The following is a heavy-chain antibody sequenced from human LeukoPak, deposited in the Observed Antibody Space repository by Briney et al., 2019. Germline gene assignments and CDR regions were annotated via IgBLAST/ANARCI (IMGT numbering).Heavy chain of an antibody. J-gene: IGHJ4*02. V-gene: IGHV3-48*03. CDR2: IRSSGDTI. CDR1: GFTFRSYE. CDR3: TRDSGYCTDYNCHHIDY. D-gene: IGHD2-8*02. Sequence: GGSLRLSCAASGFTFRSYEMNWVRQAPGQGLEWVSYIRSSGDTIDYADSVKGRSTISRDNAKNSLYLQMDNLRAENTAVYYCTRDSGYCTDYNCHHIDYWGRGTLVTVSS.